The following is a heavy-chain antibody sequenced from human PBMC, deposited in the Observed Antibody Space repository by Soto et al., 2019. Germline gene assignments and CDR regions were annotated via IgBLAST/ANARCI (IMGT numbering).Heavy chain of an antibody. Sequence: EVQLLESGGGLVQPGGSLRLSCAASGFTFSSYAMSWVRQAPGKGLEWVSAISGSGGSTYYADSVKGRFTISRDNSKNPLYLQMNSLRAEDTAVYYCARPPSYYDSSGYSKYYWGQGTLVTVSS. CDR2: ISGSGGST. V-gene: IGHV3-23*01. D-gene: IGHD3-22*01. J-gene: IGHJ4*02. CDR1: GFTFSSYA. CDR3: ARPPSYYDSSGYSKYY.